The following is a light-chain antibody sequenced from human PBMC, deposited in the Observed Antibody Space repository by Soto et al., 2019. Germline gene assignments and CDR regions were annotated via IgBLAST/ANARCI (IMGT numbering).Light chain of an antibody. CDR3: QQIHSTSSYT. J-gene: IGKJ2*01. CDR2: AAS. Sequence: IRMTQSPSSLSASVGDRVTITCRASQNIRNYLNWYQQRPGKTPNLLVYAASNLRGGVPSRFSGSGSGTVFTLTINSLQPEDFATYYCQQIHSTSSYTFGQGTKVDIK. V-gene: IGKV1-39*01. CDR1: QNIRNY.